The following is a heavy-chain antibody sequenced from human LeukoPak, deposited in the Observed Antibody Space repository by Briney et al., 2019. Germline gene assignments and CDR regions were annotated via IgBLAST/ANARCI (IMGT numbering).Heavy chain of an antibody. J-gene: IGHJ5*02. D-gene: IGHD5-24*01. CDR2: IYYSGST. CDR3: ARLDHQRWLYNWFDP. V-gene: IGHV4-39*01. CDR1: GFTFSSYG. Sequence: GSLRLSCAASGFTFSSYGMHWIRQPPGKGLEWIGSIYYSGSTYYNPSLKSRVTISVDTSKNQFSLKLSSATAADTAVYYCARLDHQRWLYNWFDPWGQGTLVTVSS.